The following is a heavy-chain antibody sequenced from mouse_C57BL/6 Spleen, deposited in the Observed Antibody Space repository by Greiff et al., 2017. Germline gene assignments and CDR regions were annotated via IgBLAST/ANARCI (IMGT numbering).Heavy chain of an antibody. J-gene: IGHJ4*01. Sequence: EVKLMESGGDLVKPGGSLKLSCAASGFTFSSYGMSWVRQTPDKRLEWVATISSGGSYTYYPDSVKGRFTISRDNAKNTLYLQMSSLKSEDTAMYYCARHAHYYGSNYAMDYWGQGTSVTVSS. V-gene: IGHV5-6*01. D-gene: IGHD1-1*01. CDR3: ARHAHYYGSNYAMDY. CDR1: GFTFSSYG. CDR2: ISSGGSYT.